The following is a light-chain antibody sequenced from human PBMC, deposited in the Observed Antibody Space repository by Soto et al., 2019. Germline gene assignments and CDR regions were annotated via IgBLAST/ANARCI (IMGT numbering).Light chain of an antibody. Sequence: NVWTHSPSTLSLSPLEGATLSFMASQSINTYLAWYQQKPGQAPRLLIYDASKRATGIPARFSGSGSGTNFTLTISSLEPEDFAVYYCQQRRSWQVTFGQGTKVDIK. CDR3: QQRRSWQVT. J-gene: IGKJ1*01. CDR2: DAS. V-gene: IGKV3D-11*02. CDR1: QSINTY.